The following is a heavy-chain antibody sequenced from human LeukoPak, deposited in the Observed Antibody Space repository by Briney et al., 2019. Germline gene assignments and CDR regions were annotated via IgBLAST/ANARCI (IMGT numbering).Heavy chain of an antibody. Sequence: GGSLRLSCAASGFTVNSNYMSWVRQAPGKGLEWVSVIYSGGSTYYVDSVKGRFTISRDNSKNTLYLQMNSLRAEDTAVYYCATYCSSTSCYTDAYYYYGMDVWGQGTTVTVSS. V-gene: IGHV3-66*01. CDR3: ATYCSSTSCYTDAYYYYGMDV. CDR1: GFTVNSNY. CDR2: IYSGGST. J-gene: IGHJ6*02. D-gene: IGHD2-2*02.